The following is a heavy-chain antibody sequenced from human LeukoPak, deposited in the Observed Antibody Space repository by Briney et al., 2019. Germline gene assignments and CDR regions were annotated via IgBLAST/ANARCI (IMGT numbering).Heavy chain of an antibody. V-gene: IGHV4-39*01. Sequence: SETLSLTCTVSGGSISSGNYYWGWIRQPPGKGLEWIGSIYYTGSTYYNPSLKSRVTISVDTSKNQFSLKLSSVTAADTAVYYCARIQYSSSPVDYWGQGTLVTVSS. CDR1: GGSISSGNYY. CDR3: ARIQYSSSPVDY. D-gene: IGHD6-6*01. J-gene: IGHJ4*02. CDR2: IYYTGST.